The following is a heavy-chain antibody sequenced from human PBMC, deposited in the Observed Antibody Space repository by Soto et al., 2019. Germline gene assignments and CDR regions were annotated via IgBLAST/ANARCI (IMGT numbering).Heavy chain of an antibody. CDR1: GGSFSGYY. J-gene: IGHJ4*02. CDR3: ARGWFGVARKKVGYFDY. Sequence: SETLSLTCAVYGGSFSGYYWSWIRQPPGKGLEWIGEINHSGSTNYNPSLKSRVTISVDTSKNQFSLKLSSVTAADTAVYYCARGWFGVARKKVGYFDYWGQGTLVTVSS. D-gene: IGHD3-3*01. CDR2: INHSGST. V-gene: IGHV4-34*01.